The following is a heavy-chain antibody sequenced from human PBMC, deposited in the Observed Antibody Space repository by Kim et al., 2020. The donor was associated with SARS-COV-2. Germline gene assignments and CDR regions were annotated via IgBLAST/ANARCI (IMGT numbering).Heavy chain of an antibody. V-gene: IGHV3-30*18. Sequence: GGSLRLSCAASGSTFSSYGMHWVRQAPDKGLEWVAVISFDGSNKYYADSVKGRFTISRDNSKNTLYLQMNSLKTEDTAVYYCAKTGSGNPGNYWGQGTLVTVSS. CDR2: ISFDGSNK. D-gene: IGHD3-10*01. CDR3: AKTGSGNPGNY. CDR1: GSTFSSYG. J-gene: IGHJ4*02.